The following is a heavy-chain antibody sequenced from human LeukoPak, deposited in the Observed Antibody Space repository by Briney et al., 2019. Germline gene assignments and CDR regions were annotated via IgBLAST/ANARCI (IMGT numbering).Heavy chain of an antibody. D-gene: IGHD3-10*01. V-gene: IGHV3-23*01. Sequence: GGSLRLSCAASGFTFSGYAMTWVRQAPGKGLEWVSTVSAGGGSTYYVDSVKGRFTISRDNPKNTLHLQMNSLRAEDTAVYYCAKRLYGSGGYYQFDYWGQGTLVTVSS. J-gene: IGHJ4*02. CDR1: GFTFSGYA. CDR3: AKRLYGSGGYYQFDY. CDR2: VSAGGGST.